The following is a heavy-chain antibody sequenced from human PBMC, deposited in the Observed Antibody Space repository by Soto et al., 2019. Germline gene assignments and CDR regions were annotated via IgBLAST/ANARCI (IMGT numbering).Heavy chain of an antibody. Sequence: SVKVSCKASGGTFSSYTVSWVRQAPGQGLEWMGRIIPILGIANYAQKFQGRVTITADKSTSTAYMELSSLRSEDTAVYYCARSVSAADALDIWGQGTMVTVSS. CDR2: IIPILGIA. CDR3: ARSVSAADALDI. J-gene: IGHJ3*02. CDR1: GGTFSSYT. D-gene: IGHD3-16*02. V-gene: IGHV1-69*02.